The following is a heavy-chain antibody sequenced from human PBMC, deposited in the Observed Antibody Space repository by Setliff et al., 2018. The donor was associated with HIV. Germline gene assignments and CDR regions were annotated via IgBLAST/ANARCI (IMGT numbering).Heavy chain of an antibody. Sequence: RASVKVSCKASGFTFSSSAVQWVRQARGQRLEWIGWIVVGSGNRNYAQKFQERVTITRDMSTSTAYMELSSLRSEDTAVFYCAAPTPIVGDAFDIWGQGTMVTVS. CDR2: IVVGSGNR. D-gene: IGHD1-26*01. V-gene: IGHV1-58*01. CDR3: AAPTPIVGDAFDI. J-gene: IGHJ3*02. CDR1: GFTFSSSA.